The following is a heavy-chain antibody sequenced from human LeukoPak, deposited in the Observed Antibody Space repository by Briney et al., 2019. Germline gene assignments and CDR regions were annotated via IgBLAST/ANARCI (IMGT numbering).Heavy chain of an antibody. Sequence: PSETLSLTCTVSGGSISSYYWSWIRQPPGKGLEWIGYIYYSGSTNYNPSLKSRVTISVDTSKNQFSLKLSSVTAADTAVYYCARQQMATMPGFDYWGQGTLVTVSS. CDR2: IYYSGST. CDR1: GGSISSYY. CDR3: ARQQMATMPGFDY. J-gene: IGHJ4*02. D-gene: IGHD5-24*01. V-gene: IGHV4-59*08.